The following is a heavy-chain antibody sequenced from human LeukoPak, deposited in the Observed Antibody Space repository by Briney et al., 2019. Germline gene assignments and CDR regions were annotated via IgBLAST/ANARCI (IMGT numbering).Heavy chain of an antibody. J-gene: IGHJ3*02. D-gene: IGHD4-17*01. Sequence: GGSLRLSCAASGFTVSSNYMNWVRQAPGKGLEWVSMIYPNGNTFYTDSVKGRFTISRDDSKNTLDLQMSSLRAEDTAVYYCAKDPNGDYIGTFDIWGQGTMVTVSS. CDR3: AKDPNGDYIGTFDI. V-gene: IGHV3-66*01. CDR1: GFTVSSNY. CDR2: IYPNGNT.